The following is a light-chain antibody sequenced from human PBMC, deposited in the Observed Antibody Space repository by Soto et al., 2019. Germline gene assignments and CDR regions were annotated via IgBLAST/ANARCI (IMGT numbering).Light chain of an antibody. CDR1: QSVSSSY. V-gene: IGKV3D-20*02. CDR3: QQRSNWPKT. CDR2: GAS. Sequence: EIVLTQSPGTLSLSPGERATLSCRASQSVSSSYLAWYQQKPGQPPRLLIYGASRRATGIPDRFSGSGSGSDFTLTISSLEPEDFAVYYCQQRSNWPKTFGQGTKVDIK. J-gene: IGKJ1*01.